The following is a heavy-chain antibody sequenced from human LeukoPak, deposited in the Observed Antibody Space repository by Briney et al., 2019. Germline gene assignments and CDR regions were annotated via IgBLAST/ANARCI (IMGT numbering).Heavy chain of an antibody. CDR2: ISGSGGST. V-gene: IGHV3-23*01. CDR3: AKDAAIVVVPAATTRYNWNQTPHDY. Sequence: GGSLRLSCAASGFTFSSYAMSWVRQAPGKGLEWVSAISGSGGSTYYADSVKGRFTISRDNSKNTLYLQMNSLRAEDTAVYYCAKDAAIVVVPAATTRYNWNQTPHDYWGQGTLVTVSS. CDR1: GFTFSSYA. D-gene: IGHD2-2*01. J-gene: IGHJ4*02.